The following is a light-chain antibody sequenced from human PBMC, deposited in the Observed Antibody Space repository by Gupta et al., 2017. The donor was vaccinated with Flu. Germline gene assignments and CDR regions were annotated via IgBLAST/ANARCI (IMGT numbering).Light chain of an antibody. J-gene: IGKJ2*01. CDR2: GAS. CDR3: QQDDDSNI. CDR1: QSISSTY. Sequence: EIVLTQSPGTLSLSPGERATLSCRASQSISSTYLAWYQQKSGQAPRLLIYGASSRVTGIPDRFNGSGSGTDFTLTSNRLEPEDFAVYYWQQDDDSNIFGQGSKLEIK. V-gene: IGKV3-20*01.